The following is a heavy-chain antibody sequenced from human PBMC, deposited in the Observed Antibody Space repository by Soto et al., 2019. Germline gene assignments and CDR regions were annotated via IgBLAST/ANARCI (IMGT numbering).Heavy chain of an antibody. CDR1: GFTFSSYS. CDR3: ARSYYDILTGYYYYYGMDV. Sequence: EVQLVESGGGLVKPGGSLRLSCAASGFTFSSYSMNWVSQAPGKGLEWVSSISSSSSYIYYADSVKGRFTISRDNAKNSLYLQMNSLRAEDTAVYYCARSYYDILTGYYYYYGMDVWGQGTTVTVSS. D-gene: IGHD3-9*01. J-gene: IGHJ6*02. CDR2: ISSSSSYI. V-gene: IGHV3-21*01.